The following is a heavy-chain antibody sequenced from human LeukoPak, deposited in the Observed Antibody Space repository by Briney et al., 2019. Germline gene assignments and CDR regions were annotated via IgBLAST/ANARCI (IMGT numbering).Heavy chain of an antibody. J-gene: IGHJ4*02. CDR1: GFTFSSYW. Sequence: PGGSLRLSCAASGFTFSSYWMHWVRQAPGKGLVWVSRINSDGSSTSYADSVKGRFTISRDNSKNTLYLQMNSLRAEDTAVYYCAKDQGTGLLWFGESFDYWGQGTLVTVSS. CDR2: INSDGSST. V-gene: IGHV3-74*01. CDR3: AKDQGTGLLWFGESFDY. D-gene: IGHD3-10*01.